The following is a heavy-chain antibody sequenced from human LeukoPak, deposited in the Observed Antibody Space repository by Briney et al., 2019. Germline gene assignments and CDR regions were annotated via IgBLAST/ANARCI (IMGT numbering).Heavy chain of an antibody. CDR2: INPNSGGT. J-gene: IGHJ3*01. Sequence: ASVKVSCKASGYTFTGYYIHWVRQAPGQGLEWMGWINPNSGGTNYAQKFQGRVTMTRDTSISTAYMELSRLRSDDTAVYYCVRDDGALATTKAFDFWGRGAMVTVSS. CDR1: GYTFTGYY. CDR3: VRDDGALATTKAFDF. V-gene: IGHV1-2*02. D-gene: IGHD3-10*01.